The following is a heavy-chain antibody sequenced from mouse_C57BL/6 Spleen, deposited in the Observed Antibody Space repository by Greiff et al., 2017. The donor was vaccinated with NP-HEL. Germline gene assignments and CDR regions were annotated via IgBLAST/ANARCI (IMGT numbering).Heavy chain of an antibody. D-gene: IGHD1-1*01. CDR2: INPSNGGT. CDR3: AITTVVGYYAMDY. Sequence: QVQLKQPGTELVKPGASVKLSCKASGYTFTSYWMHWVKQRPGQGLEWIGNINPSNGGTNYNEKFKSKATLTVDKSSSTAYMQLSSLTSEDSAVYYCAITTVVGYYAMDYWGQGTSVTVSS. J-gene: IGHJ4*01. CDR1: GYTFTSYW. V-gene: IGHV1-53*01.